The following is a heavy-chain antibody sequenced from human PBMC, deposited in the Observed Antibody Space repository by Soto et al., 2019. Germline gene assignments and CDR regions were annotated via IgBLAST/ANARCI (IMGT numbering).Heavy chain of an antibody. D-gene: IGHD6-25*01. CDR2: ISYDGNNK. Sequence: QVQLVESGGDVVQPGRSLRLSCAASGFTFRTYAMYWVRQAPGKGLEWVAVISYDGNNKYYADSVKGRFTISRDNSKNPLYLQINSLRAEDTAVYYCATEAAWGQGTLVTVSS. J-gene: IGHJ5*02. V-gene: IGHV3-30-3*01. CDR3: ATEAA. CDR1: GFTFRTYA.